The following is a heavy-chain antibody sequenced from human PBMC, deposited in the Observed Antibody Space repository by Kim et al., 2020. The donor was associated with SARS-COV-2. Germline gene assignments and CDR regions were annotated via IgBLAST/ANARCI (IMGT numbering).Heavy chain of an antibody. CDR3: AKRHHIFSGWNP. V-gene: IGHV3-23*01. D-gene: IGHD6-19*01. Sequence: GGSLRLSCAASGFTFSSYAMSWVRQAPGKGLEWVSAISGSGGSTYYADSVKGRFTISRDNSKSTLYLQMNSLRAEATAGYYCAKRHHIFSGWNPWGQGTLVTVSS. J-gene: IGHJ5*02. CDR1: GFTFSSYA. CDR2: ISGSGGST.